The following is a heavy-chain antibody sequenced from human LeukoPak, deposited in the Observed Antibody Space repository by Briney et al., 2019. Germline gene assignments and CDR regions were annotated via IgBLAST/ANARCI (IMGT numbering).Heavy chain of an antibody. Sequence: ASVKVSCKVSGYTLTELSMHWVRQAPGKGLEWMGGFDPEDGETIYAQKFQGRVTMTEDTSTDTAYMELSSLRSEDTAVYYCATGGGIVGATKYWGQGTLVTVSS. D-gene: IGHD1-26*01. J-gene: IGHJ4*02. CDR3: ATGGGIVGATKY. CDR1: GYTLTELS. V-gene: IGHV1-24*01. CDR2: FDPEDGET.